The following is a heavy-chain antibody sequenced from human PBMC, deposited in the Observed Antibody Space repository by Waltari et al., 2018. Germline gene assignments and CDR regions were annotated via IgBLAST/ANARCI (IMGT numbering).Heavy chain of an antibody. J-gene: IGHJ4*02. Sequence: QVQLVQSGAEVKKPGSSVKVSCKASGGTFSSYAISWVRQAPGQGLEWTGGINPIVGTGNYAQNFQGSVTITADESTSTAYMELSSLRSEDTAVYYCARGAQARLGRSPFDYWGQGTLVTVSS. D-gene: IGHD6-6*01. CDR2: INPIVGTG. V-gene: IGHV1-69*01. CDR3: ARGAQARLGRSPFDY. CDR1: GGTFSSYA.